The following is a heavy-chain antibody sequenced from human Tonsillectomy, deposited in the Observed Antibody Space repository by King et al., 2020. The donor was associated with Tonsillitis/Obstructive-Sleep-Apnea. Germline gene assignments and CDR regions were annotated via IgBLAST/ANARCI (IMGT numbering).Heavy chain of an antibody. CDR1: GFTFSNYA. CDR3: AKRGDSGYDSGHSGLDG. V-gene: IGHV3-30*04. CDR2: ISFDERNK. Sequence: VQLVESGGGVVQPGRTVRLSCAASGFTFSNYAMHWVRQAPGKGLEWVALISFDERNKYYADSVKGRFTIARDGFRNTLYLHMNSLRHEDTAIYSCAKRGDSGYDSGHSGLDGWGQGTTVTVSS. J-gene: IGHJ6*01. D-gene: IGHD5-12*01.